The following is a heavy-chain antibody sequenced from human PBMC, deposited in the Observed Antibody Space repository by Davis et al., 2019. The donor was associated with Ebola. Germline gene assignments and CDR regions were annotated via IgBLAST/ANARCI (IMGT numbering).Heavy chain of an antibody. D-gene: IGHD6-13*01. J-gene: IGHJ4*02. Sequence: TLSLTCAVYGGSFSGYYWSWIRQPPGKALEWLALIDWDDDKYYSTSLKTRLTISKDTSKNQVVLTMTNMDPVDTATYYCARIEGSSWSFDYWGQGTLVTVSS. CDR2: IDWDDDK. V-gene: IGHV2-70*01. CDR3: ARIEGSSWSFDY. CDR1: GGSFSGYY.